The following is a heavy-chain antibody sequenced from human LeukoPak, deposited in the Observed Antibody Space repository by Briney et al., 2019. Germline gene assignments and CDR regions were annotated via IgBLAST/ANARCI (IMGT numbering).Heavy chain of an antibody. CDR1: GFTFDDYT. CDR3: ARPRRGGYYATES. J-gene: IGHJ5*02. Sequence: GGSLRLSCAASGFTFDDYTMHWVRQAPGKGLEWVSLISWDGGSTYYADSVKGRFTISRDNSKNSLYLQMNSLRAEDTAVYYCARPRRGGYYATESWGQGTLVTVSS. D-gene: IGHD5-12*01. V-gene: IGHV3-43*01. CDR2: ISWDGGST.